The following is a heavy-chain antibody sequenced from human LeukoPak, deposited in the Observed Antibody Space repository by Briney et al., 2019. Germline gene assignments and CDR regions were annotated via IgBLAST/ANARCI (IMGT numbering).Heavy chain of an antibody. CDR1: GFTFSNYG. J-gene: IGHJ3*02. V-gene: IGHV3-48*01. CDR3: ARVRTDYLAFDI. Sequence: GGSLRLSCAASGFTFSNYGINWVRQAPGKGLEWVSYISSSSSTIHYADSAQGRFTISRDNAKNSLYLQMNSLRAEDTAVYYCARVRTDYLAFDIWGQGTMVIVSS. D-gene: IGHD4-11*01. CDR2: ISSSSSTI.